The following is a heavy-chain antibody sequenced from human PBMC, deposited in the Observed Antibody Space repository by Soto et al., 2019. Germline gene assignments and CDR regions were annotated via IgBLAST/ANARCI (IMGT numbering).Heavy chain of an antibody. CDR3: ARLQAAVPHY. CDR2: IFYDGYT. Sequence: SENLSLTCTVSGDSISGSPYFWGWIRQPPGKRLEWIGSIFYDGYTLYTPSLKSRVTISVDTSKNQFSLKLTSVAAADTAIYFCARLQAAVPHYWGQGILVTVS. V-gene: IGHV4-39*01. J-gene: IGHJ4*02. CDR1: GDSISGSPYF. D-gene: IGHD6-13*01.